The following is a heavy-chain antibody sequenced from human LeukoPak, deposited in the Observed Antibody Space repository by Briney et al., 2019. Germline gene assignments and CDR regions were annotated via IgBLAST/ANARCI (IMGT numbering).Heavy chain of an antibody. CDR2: IWYDGSNK. V-gene: IGHV3-33*01. CDR3: ARDPRYCSSTSCPSLDY. Sequence: PGRSLRLSCAASGFTFSGYGMHWVRQAPGKGLEWVAVIWYDGSNKYYADSVKGRFTISRDNSKNTLYLQMNSLRAEDTAVYYCARDPRYCSSTSCPSLDYWGQGTLVTVSS. D-gene: IGHD2-2*01. CDR1: GFTFSGYG. J-gene: IGHJ4*02.